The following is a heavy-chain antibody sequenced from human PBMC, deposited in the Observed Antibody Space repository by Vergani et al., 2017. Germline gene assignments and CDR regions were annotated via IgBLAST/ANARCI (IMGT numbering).Heavy chain of an antibody. CDR1: GGSLSGYY. V-gene: IGHV4-59*01. CDR3: ARSIVSLNPPDYFDN. Sequence: QVQLQESGPGLVRPSETLSLTCTVSGGSLSGYYWNWIRQTPGEGLEWIGYVEDSGYFNYNPSLKTRVSMSSDTSNNQFSLMLSSVTVTDTAVYYCARSIVSLNPPDYFDNWGQGTLVTVSS. D-gene: IGHD1-14*01. J-gene: IGHJ4*02. CDR2: VEDSGYF.